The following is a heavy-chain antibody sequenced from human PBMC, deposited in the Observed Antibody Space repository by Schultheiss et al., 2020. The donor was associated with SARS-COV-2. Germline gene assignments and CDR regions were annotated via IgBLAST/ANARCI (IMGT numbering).Heavy chain of an antibody. D-gene: IGHD5-12*01. V-gene: IGHV2-5*04. CDR3: VHVTPSDFDFRDY. Sequence: SDPTLVKPTQTLTLTCTFSGFSLITTGVGVGWIRQPPGKALEWLALIFWNDNKHYSPSLQSRLTITKDTSKNQVVLTMTNMDPVDTGTYYCVHVTPSDFDFRDYWGQGALVTVSS. CDR1: GFSLITTGVG. CDR2: IFWNDNK. J-gene: IGHJ4*02.